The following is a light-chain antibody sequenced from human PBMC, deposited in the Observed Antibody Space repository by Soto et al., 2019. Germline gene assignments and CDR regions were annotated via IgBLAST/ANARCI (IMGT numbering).Light chain of an antibody. CDR1: SSDVGGYNY. CDR2: EVS. CDR3: SSYTSSSTLV. Sequence: ALTQPASVSGSPGQSITNSCTGTSSDVGGYNYVSWYQQHPGKAPKLMIYEVSNRPSGVSNRFSGSKSGNTASLTISGLQAEDEADYYCSSYTSSSTLVFGTGTKLTVL. J-gene: IGLJ1*01. V-gene: IGLV2-14*01.